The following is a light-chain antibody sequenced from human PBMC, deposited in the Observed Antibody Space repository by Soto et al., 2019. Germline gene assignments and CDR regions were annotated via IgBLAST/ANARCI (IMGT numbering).Light chain of an antibody. J-gene: IGLJ1*01. V-gene: IGLV2-23*01. CDR2: EGS. CDR1: SSYVGSYNL. Sequence: QSALTQPASVSGSPGQSITISCTGTSSYVGSYNLVSCYQQHPGKAPKLMIYEGSKRPPGVSNRFSGFKSGNTASLTISGLQAEDEADYYGCSYAGSSTGVFGTGTKLTVL. CDR3: CSYAGSSTGV.